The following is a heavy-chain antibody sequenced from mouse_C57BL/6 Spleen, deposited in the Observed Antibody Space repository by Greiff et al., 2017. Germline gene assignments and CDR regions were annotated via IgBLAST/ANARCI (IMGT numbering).Heavy chain of an antibody. J-gene: IGHJ2*01. CDR3: ARGRGYFDY. CDR1: GYTFTSYW. CDR2: IDPSDSYT. V-gene: IGHV1-69*01. Sequence: QVQLQQPGAELVMPGASVKLSCKASGYTFTSYWMHWVKQRPGQGLEWIGEIDPSDSYTNYNQKFKGKSTLTVDKSSSTAYMQLSSLTSEDSAVYDCARGRGYFDYWGQGTTLTVSS.